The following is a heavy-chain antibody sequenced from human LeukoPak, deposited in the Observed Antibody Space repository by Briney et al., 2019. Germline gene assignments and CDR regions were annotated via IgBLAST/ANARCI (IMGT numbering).Heavy chain of an antibody. Sequence: PGGSLRLSCAASGFTVSSNYMSWVRQAPGKGLEWVSVIYSGGSTYYADSVKGRFTISRDNSKNTLYLQMNSLRAEDTAVYYCARGPWSGDYGSLGLDYWGQGTLVTVSS. CDR3: ARGPWSGDYGSLGLDY. J-gene: IGHJ4*02. CDR1: GFTVSSNY. CDR2: IYSGGST. D-gene: IGHD4-17*01. V-gene: IGHV3-66*01.